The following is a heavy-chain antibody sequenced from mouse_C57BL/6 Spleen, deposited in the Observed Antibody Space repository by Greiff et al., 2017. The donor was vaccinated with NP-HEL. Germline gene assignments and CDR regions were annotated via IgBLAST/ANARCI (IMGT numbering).Heavy chain of an antibody. Sequence: QVQLKQSGAVLVKPGASVKISCKASGYAFSSYWMNWVKQRPGKGLEWIGQIYPGDGDTNYNGKFKGKATLTADKSSSTAYMQLSSLTSEDSAVYFCARKDGSSLFDYWGQGTTLTVSS. CDR3: ARKDGSSLFDY. D-gene: IGHD1-1*01. CDR2: IYPGDGDT. J-gene: IGHJ2*01. V-gene: IGHV1-80*01. CDR1: GYAFSSYW.